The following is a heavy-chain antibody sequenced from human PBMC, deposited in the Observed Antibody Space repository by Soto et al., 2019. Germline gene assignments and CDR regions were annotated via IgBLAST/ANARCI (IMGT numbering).Heavy chain of an antibody. Sequence: GASVKVSCKASGYTFTGYYIHWVRQAPGQGLEWMGWIIPDSGATNYTQKFQGRVTMTSETSTNTAFLELSRLRSDDTAVYFCARADSISIFGVINRLDPWGQGTLVTVAS. CDR3: ARADSISIFGVINRLDP. V-gene: IGHV1-2*02. J-gene: IGHJ5*02. CDR1: GYTFTGYY. CDR2: IIPDSGAT. D-gene: IGHD3-3*01.